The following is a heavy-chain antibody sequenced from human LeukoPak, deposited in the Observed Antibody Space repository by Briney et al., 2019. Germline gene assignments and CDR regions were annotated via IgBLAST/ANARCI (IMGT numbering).Heavy chain of an antibody. V-gene: IGHV4-59*01. CDR3: ARTDQISETAFDI. CDR1: SGSINNYY. J-gene: IGHJ3*02. Sequence: SETLSLTCTVSSGSINNYYWSWIRQTPGKGLEWIGYNLSSGSTNYNPSVKSRVIISVDTSKNQFSLKLSSVTAADTAVYYCARTDQISETAFDIWGQGTMVIVSS. CDR2: NLSSGST.